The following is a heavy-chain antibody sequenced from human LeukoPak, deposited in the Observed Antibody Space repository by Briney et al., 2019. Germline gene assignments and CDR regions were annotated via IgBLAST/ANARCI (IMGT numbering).Heavy chain of an antibody. J-gene: IGHJ5*02. D-gene: IGHD2-2*01. CDR2: IYSSGST. CDR1: GGSISSTSYY. CDR3: ASGLGYCSSTSCTLVRWFDP. V-gene: IGHV4-39*07. Sequence: SETLSLTCTVSGGSISSTSYYWGWIRQPPGKGLEWIGSIYSSGSTNYNPSLKSRVTISVDTSKNQFSLKLSSVTAADTAVYYCASGLGYCSSTSCTLVRWFDPWGQGTLVTVSS.